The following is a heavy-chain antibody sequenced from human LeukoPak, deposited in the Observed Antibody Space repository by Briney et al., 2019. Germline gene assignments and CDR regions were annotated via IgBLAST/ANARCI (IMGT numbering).Heavy chain of an antibody. D-gene: IGHD6-6*01. J-gene: IGHJ4*02. CDR1: GFTVSSTY. CDR2: IYSGGNT. CDR3: ARDRLYSSSSEDY. Sequence: GGSLRLSCAASGFTVSSTYTSWVRQAPGKGLEGVSVIYSGGNTYYADSVKGRLTISRDNSKNTLYLQMNSLRAEDTAVYYCARDRLYSSSSEDYWGQGTLVTVSS. V-gene: IGHV3-53*01.